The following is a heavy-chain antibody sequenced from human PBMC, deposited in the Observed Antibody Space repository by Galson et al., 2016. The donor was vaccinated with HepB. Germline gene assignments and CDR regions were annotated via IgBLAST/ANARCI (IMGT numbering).Heavy chain of an antibody. V-gene: IGHV1-69*13. CDR1: GGNFNTYA. CDR3: ARDNVFYGSGRGPVGY. Sequence: SVKVSCKASGGNFNTYAISWVRQAPGQGFEWMGGIIPILATASYAQKFQVRLTITADESTSTAYMELSSLTSEDTAVYYCARDNVFYGSGRGPVGYWGQGTLVTVSS. CDR2: IIPILATA. J-gene: IGHJ4*02. D-gene: IGHD3-10*01.